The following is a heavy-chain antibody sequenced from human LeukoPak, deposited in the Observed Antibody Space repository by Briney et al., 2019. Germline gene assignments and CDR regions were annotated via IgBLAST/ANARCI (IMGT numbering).Heavy chain of an antibody. CDR1: GGTFSSSA. J-gene: IGHJ4*02. CDR3: ASPGSGSYILRY. CDR2: IIPIFGTA. Sequence: SVKVSCKASGGTFSSSAISWLRQAPGQGLEWMGGIIPIFGTANYAQKFQGRVTITADESTSTAYMELSSLRSEDTAVYYCASPGSGSYILRYWGQGTLVTVSS. V-gene: IGHV1-69*13. D-gene: IGHD3-10*01.